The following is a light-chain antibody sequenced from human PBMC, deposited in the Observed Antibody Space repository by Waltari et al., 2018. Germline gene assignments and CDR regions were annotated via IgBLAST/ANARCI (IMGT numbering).Light chain of an antibody. Sequence: QSALTQPASLSASPGQSITISCTGTSSDIGGHNYLSWYRQHPGKAPQLLIFEVTSRPSGVSNRFSGSKSGNTASLTISGLQTEDEGDYFCSSYTNSDTLIFGGGTKVTVL. CDR2: EVT. J-gene: IGLJ2*01. CDR1: SSDIGGHNY. CDR3: SSYTNSDTLI. V-gene: IGLV2-14*01.